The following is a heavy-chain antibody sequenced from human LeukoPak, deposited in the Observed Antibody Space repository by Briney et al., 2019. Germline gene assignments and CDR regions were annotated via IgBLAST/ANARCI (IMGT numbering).Heavy chain of an antibody. D-gene: IGHD2-8*01. J-gene: IGHJ3*02. CDR2: ISGTGSDT. Sequence: GGSLRLSCAASGLIFSSYVMSWVRQAPGKGLEWVSTISGTGSDTYYTDSVKGRFTISRDNAKNSLYLQMNSLRAEDTAVYYCARGQYCTNGVCYDAFDIWGQGTTVTVSS. V-gene: IGHV3-21*01. CDR3: ARGQYCTNGVCYDAFDI. CDR1: GLIFSSYV.